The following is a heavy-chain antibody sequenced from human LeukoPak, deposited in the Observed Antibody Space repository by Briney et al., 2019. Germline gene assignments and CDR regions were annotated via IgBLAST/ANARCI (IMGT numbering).Heavy chain of an antibody. Sequence: PGGSLRLSCAASRFTFSDYYMSWIRQAPGKGLEWVSYISSSGSTIYYADSVKGRFTISRDNAKNSLYLQMNSLRAEDTAVYYCARVGDSSGYYYRKGAFDIWGQGTMVTVSS. V-gene: IGHV3-11*01. D-gene: IGHD3-22*01. CDR2: ISSSGSTI. CDR3: ARVGDSSGYYYRKGAFDI. CDR1: RFTFSDYY. J-gene: IGHJ3*02.